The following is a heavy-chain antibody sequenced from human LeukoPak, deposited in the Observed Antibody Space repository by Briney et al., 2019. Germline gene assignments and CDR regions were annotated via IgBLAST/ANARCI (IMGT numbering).Heavy chain of an antibody. D-gene: IGHD1-1*01. J-gene: IGHJ4*02. CDR1: GFTFSSYS. Sequence: PGGSLRLSCAASGFTFSSYSMNWVRQAPGKGLEWVSSISSSSSYIYYADSVKGRFTISRDNAKNSLYLQMNSLRAEDTAVYYCARDWNPREGFDYWGQGTLVTVSS. CDR2: ISSSSSYI. V-gene: IGHV3-21*01. CDR3: ARDWNPREGFDY.